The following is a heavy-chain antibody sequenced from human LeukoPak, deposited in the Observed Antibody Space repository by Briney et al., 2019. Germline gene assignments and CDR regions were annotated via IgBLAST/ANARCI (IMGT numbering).Heavy chain of an antibody. CDR1: GLTVSSNY. CDR3: AREETPMVHDY. J-gene: IGHJ4*02. CDR2: IYSGGST. Sequence: PGGSLRLSCAASGLTVSSNYMSWVRQAPGKGLEWVSVIYSGGSTYYADSVKGRFTISRDNSKNTLYLQMNSLRAEDTAVYYCAREETPMVHDYWGQGTLVTVSS. D-gene: IGHD5-18*01. V-gene: IGHV3-53*01.